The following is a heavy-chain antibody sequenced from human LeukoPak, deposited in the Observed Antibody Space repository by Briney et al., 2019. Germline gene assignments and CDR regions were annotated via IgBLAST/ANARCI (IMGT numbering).Heavy chain of an antibody. V-gene: IGHV3-7*03. CDR2: IKLDGSEK. Sequence: PGGSLRLSCAASGFIFTGYFMSWVRQAPGKGLEWVANIKLDGSEKNYVDSVKGRFTISRDNTKNSLYLQMSNLRAEDTAVYFCARGGGLDVWGQGATVTVSS. CDR1: GFIFTGYF. J-gene: IGHJ6*02. CDR3: ARGGGLDV. D-gene: IGHD3-16*01.